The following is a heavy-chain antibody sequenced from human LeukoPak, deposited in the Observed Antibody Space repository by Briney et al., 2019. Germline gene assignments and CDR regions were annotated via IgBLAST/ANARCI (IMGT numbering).Heavy chain of an antibody. V-gene: IGHV4-34*01. J-gene: IGHJ4*02. CDR2: INHSGST. D-gene: IGHD6-13*01. CDR1: GGSFSGYY. CDR3: AISGGYSSSWSL. Sequence: PSEALSLTCAVYGGSFSGYYWSWIRQPPGKGLEWIGEINHSGSTNYNPSLNSRVTISVDTSKHQFSLKLNSVTAADTAVYYCAISGGYSSSWSLWGQGTLVSVSS.